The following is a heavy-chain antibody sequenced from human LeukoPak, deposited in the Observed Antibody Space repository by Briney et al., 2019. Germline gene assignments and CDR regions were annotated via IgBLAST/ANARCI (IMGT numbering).Heavy chain of an antibody. D-gene: IGHD2-15*01. J-gene: IGHJ4*02. Sequence: PGGSLRPSCAASGFTFSSYGMHWVRQAPGKGLEWVAFIRYDGSNKYYEDSVKGRFTISRDNPKNTLYLQMNSLRAEDTAVYYCAKGGSYDFKSTFDYWGQGALVTVSS. CDR2: IRYDGSNK. CDR1: GFTFSSYG. CDR3: AKGGSYDFKSTFDY. V-gene: IGHV3-30*02.